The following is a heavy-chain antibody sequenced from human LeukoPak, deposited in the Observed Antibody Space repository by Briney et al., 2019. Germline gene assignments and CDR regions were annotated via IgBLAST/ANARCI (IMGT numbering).Heavy chain of an antibody. Sequence: GGSLRLSCAASGFTFSSYAMSWVRRAPAKGLEWVSGISGTGDSTYYADSVKGRFTISRDNSKNTLYLQMNSLRAEDTAVYYCAKMPVSYSSGWSTFDYWGQGNLVTVSS. J-gene: IGHJ4*02. CDR2: ISGTGDST. CDR3: AKMPVSYSSGWSTFDY. D-gene: IGHD6-19*01. CDR1: GFTFSSYA. V-gene: IGHV3-23*01.